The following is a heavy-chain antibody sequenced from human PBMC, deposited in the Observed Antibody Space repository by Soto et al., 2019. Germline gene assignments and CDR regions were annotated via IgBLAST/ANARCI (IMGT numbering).Heavy chain of an antibody. CDR2: NDRGSSET. CDR3: TRRRVLRFLQWRPYGLDV. V-gene: IGHV5-10-1*01. Sequence: GESLNISCKGSGFSYTSYWITWVRAMPGKGLEWMKRNDRGSSETKYSPYCEGHVTISADTSLSTAYLQWHSLKASDTATYYCTRRRVLRFLQWRPYGLDVWGQGTTVTVSS. CDR1: GFSYTSYW. D-gene: IGHD3-3*01. J-gene: IGHJ6*02.